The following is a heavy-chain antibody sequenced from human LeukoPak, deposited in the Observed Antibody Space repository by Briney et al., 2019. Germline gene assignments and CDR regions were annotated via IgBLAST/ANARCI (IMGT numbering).Heavy chain of an antibody. CDR1: GYTFTSYG. J-gene: IGHJ5*02. Sequence: GASVKVSCKASGYTFTSYGISWVRQAPGQGLEWMGWINAGNGNTKYSQKFQGRVTITRDTSASTAYMELSSLRSEDTAVYYCAREQGSYSSSSYWFDPWGQGTLVTVSS. CDR2: INAGNGNT. D-gene: IGHD6-6*01. CDR3: AREQGSYSSSSYWFDP. V-gene: IGHV1-3*01.